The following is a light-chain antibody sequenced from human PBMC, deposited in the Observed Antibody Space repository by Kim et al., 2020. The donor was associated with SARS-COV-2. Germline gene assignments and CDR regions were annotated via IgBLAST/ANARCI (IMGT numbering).Light chain of an antibody. CDR2: RNN. CDR1: TSNIGGNY. Sequence: QSVLTQPPSASGTPGQRVTISCSGTTSNIGGNYVYWYQHLPGTAPNLLIYRNNQRPSGVPDRFSGSKSDTSASLAISGLRSEDEADYYCAAWDDSLDWVFGGGTKVTVL. V-gene: IGLV1-47*01. J-gene: IGLJ3*02. CDR3: AAWDDSLDWV.